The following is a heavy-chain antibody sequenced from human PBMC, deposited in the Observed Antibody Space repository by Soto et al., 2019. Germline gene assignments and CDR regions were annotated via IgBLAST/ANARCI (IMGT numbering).Heavy chain of an antibody. Sequence: PGGSLRLSCVGSGFTFGNYAMSWVRQAPGKGLEWVSSITGIGGRTYYADSVKGRFTISRDNPKNTLYLQMNNLRAEDTAMFYCAKDRGPYCSGGICYPQSWFDPWGQGTQVTVSS. V-gene: IGHV3-23*01. D-gene: IGHD2-15*01. CDR1: GFTFGNYA. CDR2: ITGIGGRT. J-gene: IGHJ5*02. CDR3: AKDRGPYCSGGICYPQSWFDP.